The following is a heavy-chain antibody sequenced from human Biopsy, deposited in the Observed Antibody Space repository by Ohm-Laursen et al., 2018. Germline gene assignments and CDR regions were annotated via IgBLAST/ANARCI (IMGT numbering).Heavy chain of an antibody. V-gene: IGHV3-7*01. CDR3: ARAPFGSGSYSEFDY. CDR1: GFTFSTHW. J-gene: IGHJ4*02. CDR2: IKKDGSEK. D-gene: IGHD3-22*01. Sequence: SLRLSCAASGFTFSTHWMSWVRQAPGKGLEWMATIKKDGSEKYYVDSVKGRFTISRDNSKSSLSLQMNSLRGEDTAAYYCARAPFGSGSYSEFDYWGQGSLVTVSS.